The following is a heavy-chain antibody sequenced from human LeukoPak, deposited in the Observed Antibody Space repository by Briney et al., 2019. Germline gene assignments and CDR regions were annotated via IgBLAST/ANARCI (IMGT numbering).Heavy chain of an antibody. V-gene: IGHV5-10-1*01. CDR3: ARQGYSSASSPDY. Sequence: GESLKISCTASGYSFTSYWITWVRQMPGKGLEWMGRIDPSDSGTKYSPSFQGHVTISADKSVNTAYLQWSSLKASDTAMYYCARQGYSSASSPDYWGREPWSPSPQ. CDR2: IDPSDSGT. CDR1: GYSFTSYW. D-gene: IGHD6-6*01. J-gene: IGHJ4*02.